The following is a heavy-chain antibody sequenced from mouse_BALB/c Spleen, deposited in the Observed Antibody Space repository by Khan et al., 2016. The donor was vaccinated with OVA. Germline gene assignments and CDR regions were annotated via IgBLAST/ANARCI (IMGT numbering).Heavy chain of an antibody. CDR3: ARKDYYDYDPFPY. CDR2: INYSGNT. D-gene: IGHD2-4*01. Sequence: LQESGPGLVKPSQSLSLTCTVTGYSITSEYAWNWIRQFPGNKLEWMGYINYSGNTRFNPSLKSRTSIPRDTSKNQFFLQLNSVPTEDTATYYGARKDYYDYDPFPYWGQGTPVTVSA. V-gene: IGHV3-2*02. CDR1: GYSITSEYA. J-gene: IGHJ3*01.